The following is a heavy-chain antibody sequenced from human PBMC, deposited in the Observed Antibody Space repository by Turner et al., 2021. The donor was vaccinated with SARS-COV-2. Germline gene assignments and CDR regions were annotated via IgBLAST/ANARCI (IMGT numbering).Heavy chain of an antibody. CDR2: FDPEDGET. J-gene: IGHJ6*02. CDR3: ATGVAVTGTPSEYYYYYGMDF. CDR1: GYTLTELS. V-gene: IGHV1-24*01. Sequence: QVQLVQSGAEVKKPGASVKVSCKVSGYTLTELSMHWVRQAPGKGLEWMGGFDPEDGETIYAQKFQGRVTMTEDPSTDTAYMELSSLRSEDTAVYYCATGVAVTGTPSEYYYYYGMDFWGQGTTVTVSS. D-gene: IGHD6-19*01.